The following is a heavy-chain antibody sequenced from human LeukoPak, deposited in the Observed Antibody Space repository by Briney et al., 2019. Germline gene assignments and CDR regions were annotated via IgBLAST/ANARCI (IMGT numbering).Heavy chain of an antibody. Sequence: GGSLRLSCAASGFSVSNIYMSWVRQAPGKGLEWVLVIYSGGVTYYADSVKGRFTISRDNSKNTLYLQMNSLRAEDTAVYYCARDPVNAFDIWGQGTMVTVSS. V-gene: IGHV3-53*01. CDR3: ARDPVNAFDI. J-gene: IGHJ3*02. CDR2: IYSGGVT. CDR1: GFSVSNIY.